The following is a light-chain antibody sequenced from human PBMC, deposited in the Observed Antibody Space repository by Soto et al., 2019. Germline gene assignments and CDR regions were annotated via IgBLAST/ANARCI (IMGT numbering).Light chain of an antibody. J-gene: IGLJ1*01. V-gene: IGLV2-14*01. CDR2: EVR. CDR1: SSGIGSYNY. Sequence: NQPACVSGSPGQSITISCTGTSSGIGSYNYVAWYQQFPGKTPKLIIYEVRNRPSGVSFRFSGSKSGNTASLTISGLQAEDEADYYCISYRGSDTSYVFGTGTKVNV. CDR3: ISYRGSDTSYV.